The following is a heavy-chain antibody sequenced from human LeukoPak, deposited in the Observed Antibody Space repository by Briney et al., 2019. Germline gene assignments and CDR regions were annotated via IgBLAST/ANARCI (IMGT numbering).Heavy chain of an antibody. Sequence: PSETLSLTCAVYGGSFSGYYWSWIRQPPGKGLEWIREINHSGSTNYNPSLKSRVTISVDTSKNQFYLKLSSVTAADTAVYYCARGPSTRRRYSSSWYAGGWFDPWGQGTLVTVSS. J-gene: IGHJ5*02. CDR3: ARGPSTRRRYSSSWYAGGWFDP. CDR1: GGSFSGYY. D-gene: IGHD6-13*01. V-gene: IGHV4-34*01. CDR2: INHSGST.